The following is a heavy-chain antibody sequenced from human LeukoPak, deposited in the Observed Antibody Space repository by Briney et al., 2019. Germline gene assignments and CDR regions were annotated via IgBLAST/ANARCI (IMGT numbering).Heavy chain of an antibody. CDR2: ISSSGADT. V-gene: IGHV3-23*01. D-gene: IGHD2-2*01. CDR3: ARDQELGYCSTIACYWNY. CDR1: GFTFSTYA. J-gene: IGHJ4*02. Sequence: GGSLRLSCAASGFTFSTYAMSWVRQAPGKGLEWVTDISSSGADTYYSDSEKGRFTISRDNSKNTLYLQMNSLRAEDTAVYYCARDQELGYCSTIACYWNYWGRGTLVTVSS.